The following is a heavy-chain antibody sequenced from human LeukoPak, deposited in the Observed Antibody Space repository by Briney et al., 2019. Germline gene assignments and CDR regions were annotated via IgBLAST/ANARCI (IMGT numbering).Heavy chain of an antibody. CDR1: GLTFNNYW. V-gene: IGHV3-7*03. CDR2: IKQDGTEK. D-gene: IGHD5-18*01. CDR3: AGQRWIQLWYFDY. Sequence: PGGALRLSCAASGLTFNNYWMSWVREAPGKRLEWVATIKQDGTEKNYVDSVKGRFTISRDNTRNSLYLQMKSLRADDAAVYYCAGQRWIQLWYFDYWGQGALVIVSS. J-gene: IGHJ4*02.